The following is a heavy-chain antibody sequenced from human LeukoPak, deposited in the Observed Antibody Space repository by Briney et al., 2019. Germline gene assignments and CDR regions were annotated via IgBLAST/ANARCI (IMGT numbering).Heavy chain of an antibody. J-gene: IGHJ4*02. CDR1: GFTFSTYA. V-gene: IGHV3-30*04. CDR2: ISYDGNNN. D-gene: IGHD6-13*01. Sequence: PGGSLRLSCAASGFTFSTYATHWVCQAPGKGLAWVAVISYDGNNNYYADSVKGRFTISRDNSKSTLYLQMDSLRAEDTAVYHCARDVGIVAAGTYFESWGQGTLVTVSS. CDR3: ARDVGIVAAGTYFES.